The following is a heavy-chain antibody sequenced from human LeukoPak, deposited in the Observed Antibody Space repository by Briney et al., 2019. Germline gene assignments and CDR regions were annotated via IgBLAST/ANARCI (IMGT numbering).Heavy chain of an antibody. CDR2: ISYDGSNK. V-gene: IGHV3-30-3*01. Sequence: PGGSLRLSCAASEFTFSSYAMHWVRQAPGKGLEWVAVISYDGSNKYYADSVKGRFTISRDNSKNTLYLQMNSLRAEDTAVYYCARDHSGAWRRYFDYWGQGTLVTVSS. CDR1: EFTFSSYA. J-gene: IGHJ4*02. D-gene: IGHD4/OR15-4a*01. CDR3: ARDHSGAWRRYFDY.